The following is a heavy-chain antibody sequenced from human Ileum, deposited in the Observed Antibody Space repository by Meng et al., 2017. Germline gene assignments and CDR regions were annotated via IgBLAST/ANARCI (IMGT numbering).Heavy chain of an antibody. CDR1: GFTFGGYS. V-gene: IGHV3-9*01. Sequence: SLKISCEASGFTFGGYSMHWVRQIPGKGLEWVAGVSWNSGSVGYADSVQGRFTISRDNAKNSLYLQMNSLRDEDTALYYCAKIGLKSGGNHGYFQHWGQGTLVTVSS. J-gene: IGHJ1*01. D-gene: IGHD2-15*01. CDR2: VSWNSGSV. CDR3: AKIGLKSGGNHGYFQH.